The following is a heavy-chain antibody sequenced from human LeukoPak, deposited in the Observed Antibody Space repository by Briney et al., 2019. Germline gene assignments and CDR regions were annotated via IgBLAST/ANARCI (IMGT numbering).Heavy chain of an antibody. Sequence: ASVKVSCKASGHTFTSYGISWVRQAPGQGLEWMGWISAYNGNTNYAQKLQGRVTMTTDTSTSTAYMELRSLRSDDTAVYYCARYYDFWSGYYAHYFDYWGQGTLVTVSS. V-gene: IGHV1-18*01. J-gene: IGHJ4*02. CDR2: ISAYNGNT. D-gene: IGHD3-3*01. CDR1: GHTFTSYG. CDR3: ARYYDFWSGYYAHYFDY.